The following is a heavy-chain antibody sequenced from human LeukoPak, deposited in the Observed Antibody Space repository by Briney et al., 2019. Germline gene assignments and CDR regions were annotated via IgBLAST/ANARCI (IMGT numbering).Heavy chain of an antibody. CDR1: GFTFGDYA. CDR2: IRSKAYGGTT. J-gene: IGHJ5*02. CDR3: TRDRDSPPVNWFDP. D-gene: IGHD3-22*01. V-gene: IGHV3-49*03. Sequence: GGSLRLSCTASGFTFGDYAMSWFRQAPGKGLEWVGFIRSKAYGGTTEYAASVKGRFTISRDDSKSIAYLQMNSLKTEDTAVYYCTRDRDSPPVNWFDPWGQGTLVTVSS.